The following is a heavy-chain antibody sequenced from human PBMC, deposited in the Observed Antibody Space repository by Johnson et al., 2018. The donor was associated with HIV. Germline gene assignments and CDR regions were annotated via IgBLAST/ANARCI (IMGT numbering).Heavy chain of an antibody. Sequence: QLVESGGGLVQPGRSLRLSCAASGFTFDDYAMHWVRQAPGKGLEWVSGISWNSGSIGYADSVKGRFTISRDNAKNSLYLQMNSLRAEDTALYYCAKGRVVVAATEAFDIWGQGTMVTVSS. J-gene: IGHJ3*02. D-gene: IGHD2-15*01. CDR1: GFTFDDYA. V-gene: IGHV3-9*01. CDR3: AKGRVVVAATEAFDI. CDR2: ISWNSGSI.